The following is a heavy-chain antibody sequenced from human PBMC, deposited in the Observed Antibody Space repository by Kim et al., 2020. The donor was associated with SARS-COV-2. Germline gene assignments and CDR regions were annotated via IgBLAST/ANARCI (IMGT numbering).Heavy chain of an antibody. V-gene: IGHV4-34*01. CDR2: INHSGST. J-gene: IGHJ4*02. D-gene: IGHD3-10*01. CDR1: GGSFSGYY. Sequence: SETLSLTCAVYGGSFSGYYWSWIRQPPGKGLEWIGEINHSGSTNYNPSLKSRVTISVDTSKNQFSLKLSSVTAADTAVYYCARERNTMVRGGGIPDYWGQGTLVTVSS. CDR3: ARERNTMVRGGGIPDY.